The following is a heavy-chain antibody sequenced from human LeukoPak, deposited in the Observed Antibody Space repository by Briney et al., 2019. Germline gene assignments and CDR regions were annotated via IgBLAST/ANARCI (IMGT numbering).Heavy chain of an antibody. D-gene: IGHD3-10*01. Sequence: SETLSLTCTVSGVSISGSGYYFGWIRQPPGKGLEWIGNIYYSGNTYYNASLESRVTISVDTSKNQFSLRLSSVTAADTAVYYCARVTVGVRGLHFDLWGQGILVTVSS. J-gene: IGHJ4*02. CDR1: GVSISGSGYY. CDR2: IYYSGNT. V-gene: IGHV4-39*07. CDR3: ARVTVGVRGLHFDL.